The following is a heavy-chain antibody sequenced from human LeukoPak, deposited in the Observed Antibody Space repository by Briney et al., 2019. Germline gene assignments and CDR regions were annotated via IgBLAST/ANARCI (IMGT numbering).Heavy chain of an antibody. J-gene: IGHJ5*02. Sequence: SETLSLTCTVSGGSISSYYWSWIRQPPGKGLEWIGYIYYSGSTNYNPSLKSRVTISVDTSKNQFSLKLSSVTAADTAVYYCARDNRWFGEYGFDPWGQGTLVTVSS. D-gene: IGHD3-10*01. CDR1: GGSISSYY. CDR2: IYYSGST. CDR3: ARDNRWFGEYGFDP. V-gene: IGHV4-59*01.